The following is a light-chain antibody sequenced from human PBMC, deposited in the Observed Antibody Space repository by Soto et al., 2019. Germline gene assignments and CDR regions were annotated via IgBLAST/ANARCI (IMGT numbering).Light chain of an antibody. J-gene: IGKJ1*01. CDR1: QNIGIN. CDR3: LQYNSWPRT. V-gene: IGKV3-15*01. Sequence: EILMTQSPAALSVAQGERATLCCRASQNIGINFAWYQQKPGQAPSLLIFGAVTRATGVPDRFSGSGSGTEFTLTISSLQSEDYAVYYCLQYNSWPRTFGQGTKVEL. CDR2: GAV.